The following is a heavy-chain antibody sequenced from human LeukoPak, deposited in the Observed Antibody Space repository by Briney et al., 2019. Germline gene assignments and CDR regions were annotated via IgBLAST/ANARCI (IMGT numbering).Heavy chain of an antibody. CDR1: GGSISSSSYY. J-gene: IGHJ4*02. CDR3: ARGPTYQPIDY. D-gene: IGHD2-2*01. Sequence: SETLSLTCTVSGGSISSSSYYWGWIRQPPGKGLEWIGSIYYSGSTYYNPSLKSRVTISVDTSKNQFSLKLSSVTAADTAVYYCARGPTYQPIDYWGQGTLVTVSS. V-gene: IGHV4-39*01. CDR2: IYYSGST.